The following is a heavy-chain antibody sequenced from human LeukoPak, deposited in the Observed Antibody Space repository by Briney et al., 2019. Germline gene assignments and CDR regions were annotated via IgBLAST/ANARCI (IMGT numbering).Heavy chain of an antibody. D-gene: IGHD3-3*01. CDR1: GLTVSNNY. CDR3: AKKSAADY. Sequence: GGSLRLSCAASGLTVSNNYMSWVRQAPGKGLEWVSVIYSDGSTYYADSVKGRFTISRDNSKNILYLQMNSLRAEDTAVYYCAKKSAADYWGQGTLVTVSS. V-gene: IGHV3-53*01. CDR2: IYSDGST. J-gene: IGHJ4*02.